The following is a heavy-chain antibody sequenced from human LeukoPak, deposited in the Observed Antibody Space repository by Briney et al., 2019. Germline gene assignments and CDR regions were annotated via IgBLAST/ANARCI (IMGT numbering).Heavy chain of an antibody. CDR3: TTPGGYYDSSGYYGDAFDI. D-gene: IGHD3-22*01. V-gene: IGHV3-15*01. CDR2: IKSKTDGGTT. Sequence: GGSLRLSCAASGFTFSDCYMSWIRQAPGKGLEWVGRIKSKTDGGTTDYAAPVKGRFTISRDDSKNTLYLQMNSLKTEDTAVYYCTTPGGYYDSSGYYGDAFDIWGQGTMVTVSS. CDR1: GFTFSDCY. J-gene: IGHJ3*02.